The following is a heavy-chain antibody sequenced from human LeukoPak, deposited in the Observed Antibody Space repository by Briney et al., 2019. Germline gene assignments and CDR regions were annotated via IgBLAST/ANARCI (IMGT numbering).Heavy chain of an antibody. CDR3: ARVNYDSSGYGGRIPFDI. D-gene: IGHD3-22*01. V-gene: IGHV4-59*01. Sequence: SETLSLTCTVSGGSISSYYWSWIRQPPGKGLEWIGYIHYGGSTNYNPSLKSRVTISVDTSKNQFSLKPSSVTAADAAVYYCARVNYDSSGYGGRIPFDIWGQGTMVTVSS. J-gene: IGHJ3*02. CDR2: IHYGGST. CDR1: GGSISSYY.